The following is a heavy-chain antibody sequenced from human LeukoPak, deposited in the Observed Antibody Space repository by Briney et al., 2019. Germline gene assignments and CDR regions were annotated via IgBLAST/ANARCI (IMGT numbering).Heavy chain of an antibody. CDR1: GYTFTSYD. D-gene: IGHD2-2*01. J-gene: IGHJ5*02. CDR3: ARHHESRYCSSTSCPTGWFDP. V-gene: IGHV1-8*01. CDR2: MNPNSGNT. Sequence: ASVKVSCKASGYTFTSYDINWVRQATGQGLEWMGWMNPNSGNTGYAQKFQGRVTMTRNTSISTAYMELSSLRSGDTAVYYCARHHESRYCSSTSCPTGWFDPWGQGTLVTVSS.